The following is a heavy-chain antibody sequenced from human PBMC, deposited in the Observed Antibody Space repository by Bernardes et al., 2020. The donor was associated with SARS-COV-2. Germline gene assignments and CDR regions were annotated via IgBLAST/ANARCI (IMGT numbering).Heavy chain of an antibody. V-gene: IGHV3-15*01. D-gene: IGHD3-3*01. CDR3: AKREYYDFWSGPIDY. Sequence: GSLRLSCAASGFTFSNAWMSWVRQAPGKGLEWVGRIKSKTDGGTTDYAAPVKGRFTISRDDSKNTLYLQMNSQRAEDTAVYYCAKREYYDFWSGPIDYWGQGTLVTVSS. CDR1: GFTFSNAW. J-gene: IGHJ4*02. CDR2: IKSKTDGGTT.